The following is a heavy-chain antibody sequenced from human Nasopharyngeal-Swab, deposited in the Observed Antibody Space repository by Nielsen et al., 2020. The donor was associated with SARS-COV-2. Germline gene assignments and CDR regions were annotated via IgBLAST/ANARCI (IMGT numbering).Heavy chain of an antibody. D-gene: IGHD3-3*01. CDR3: STIFGVVSPFY. J-gene: IGHJ4*02. Sequence: WVRQAPGQRLEWMGWINAGNGSTKYSQKFQGRVTITRDTSASTAYMELSSLRSEDTAVYYCSTIFGVVSPFYWGQGTLVTVSS. CDR2: INAGNGST. V-gene: IGHV1-3*01.